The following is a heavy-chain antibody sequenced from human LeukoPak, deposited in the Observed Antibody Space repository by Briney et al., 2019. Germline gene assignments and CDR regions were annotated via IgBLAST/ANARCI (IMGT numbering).Heavy chain of an antibody. CDR3: AKEVRYCSSTSCPKLGYYGMDV. D-gene: IGHD2-2*01. Sequence: GGSLRLSCAASGFTFSNYAMQWVRQAPGKGLEWVGVISYDGNNKYYADSVKGRFTISRDNSKNTLYLQMNSLRAEDTAVYYCAKEVRYCSSTSCPKLGYYGMDVWGKGTTVTVSS. J-gene: IGHJ6*04. CDR1: GFTFSNYA. CDR2: ISYDGNNK. V-gene: IGHV3-30*04.